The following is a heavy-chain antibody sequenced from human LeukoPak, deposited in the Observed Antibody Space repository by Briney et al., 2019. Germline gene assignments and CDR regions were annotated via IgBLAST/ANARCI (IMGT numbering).Heavy chain of an antibody. J-gene: IGHJ4*02. V-gene: IGHV4-59*01. CDR2: IYYSGST. D-gene: IGHD2-15*01. CDR3: ARGGRGEAANLDY. Sequence: SETLSLTCIVSGVSISSFYWSWIRQPPGKGLEWIGYIYYSGSTNYNPSLQSRVTISVDTSKNQFSLKLSSVTAADTAVYYCARGGRGEAANLDYWGQGTLVTVSS. CDR1: GVSISSFY.